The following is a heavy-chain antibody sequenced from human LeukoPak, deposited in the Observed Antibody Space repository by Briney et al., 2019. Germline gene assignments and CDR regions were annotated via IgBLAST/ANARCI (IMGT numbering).Heavy chain of an antibody. V-gene: IGHV4-38-2*02. D-gene: IGHD6-19*01. Sequence: PSETLSLTCTVSGYSIRSDYYWGWIRQPPGKGLEWIGSIYHSGSTNYNPSLKSRVTISVDTSKNQLSLKLSSVTAADTAVYYCARQTRGYSSGWYAYWGQGTLVTVSS. CDR3: ARQTRGYSSGWYAY. CDR2: IYHSGST. CDR1: GYSIRSDYY. J-gene: IGHJ4*02.